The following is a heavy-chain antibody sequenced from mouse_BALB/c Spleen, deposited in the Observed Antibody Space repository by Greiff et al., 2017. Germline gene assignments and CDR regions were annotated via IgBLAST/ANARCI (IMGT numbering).Heavy chain of an antibody. CDR2: ISSGSSTI. J-gene: IGHJ3*01. D-gene: IGHD2-2*01. CDR3: ARSPYGYDEDWFAY. V-gene: IGHV5-17*02. CDR1: GFSYSSFG. Sequence: DVMLVESGGGLVQPGGSRKLSCAASGFSYSSFGMHWVRQAPEKGLEWVAYISSGSSTIYYADTVKGRFTISRDNPKNTLFLQMTSLRSEDTAMYYCARSPYGYDEDWFAYWGQGTLVTVSA.